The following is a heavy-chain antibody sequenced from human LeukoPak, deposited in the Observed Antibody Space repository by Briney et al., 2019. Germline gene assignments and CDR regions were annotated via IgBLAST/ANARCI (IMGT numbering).Heavy chain of an antibody. Sequence: SQTLSLTCTVSSGSISSYYWSWIRQPPGKGLEWLGYIYSSGTINFNPSLRSRLTMSVDTSKNQFSLKLSSVTAADTAVYYCARHDKGFDYWGQGTLVTVSA. CDR1: SGSISSYY. V-gene: IGHV4-59*08. D-gene: IGHD3-22*01. CDR3: ARHDKGFDY. J-gene: IGHJ4*02. CDR2: IYSSGTI.